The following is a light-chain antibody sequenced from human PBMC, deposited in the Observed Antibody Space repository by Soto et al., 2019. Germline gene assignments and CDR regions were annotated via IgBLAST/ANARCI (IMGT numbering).Light chain of an antibody. CDR3: QQSYSTPIT. CDR2: AAS. V-gene: IGKV1-39*01. Sequence: DIQMTQSPSSLSASVGDRVTITCRASQSISSYLNWYQQKPGKAPKLLIYAASSLQSGVSSRFSGSGSGTEFTLTISRLQPEDFATYYCQQSYSTPITCGQGTRREIK. J-gene: IGKJ5*01. CDR1: QSISSY.